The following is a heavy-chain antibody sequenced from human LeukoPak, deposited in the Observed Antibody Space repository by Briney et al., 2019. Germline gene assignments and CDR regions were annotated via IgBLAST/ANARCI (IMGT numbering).Heavy chain of an antibody. J-gene: IGHJ3*02. D-gene: IGHD3-22*01. CDR2: IWYDGSNK. Sequence: GGSLRLSCAASGFTFSSYGMHWVRQAPGKGPEWVAVIWYDGSNKYYADSVKGRFTISRDNSKNTLYLQMNSLRAEDTAVYYCARDGADSSVDNDAFDIWGQGTMVTVSS. CDR3: ARDGADSSVDNDAFDI. CDR1: GFTFSSYG. V-gene: IGHV3-33*01.